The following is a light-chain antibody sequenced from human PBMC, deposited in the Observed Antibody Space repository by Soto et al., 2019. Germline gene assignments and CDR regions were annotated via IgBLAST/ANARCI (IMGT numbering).Light chain of an antibody. Sequence: QSALTQPTSAAGSRVQSVTISCTGTSSDVGGYNFVSWYQQHPGKAPKLIIYEVTQRPSGVPDRFSGSKSGNTASLTVSGLPSEDEPAYYCCSFAGRNNRVSGTGTKVTVL. CDR2: EVT. J-gene: IGLJ1*01. V-gene: IGLV2-8*01. CDR1: SSDVGGYNF. CDR3: CSFAGRNNRV.